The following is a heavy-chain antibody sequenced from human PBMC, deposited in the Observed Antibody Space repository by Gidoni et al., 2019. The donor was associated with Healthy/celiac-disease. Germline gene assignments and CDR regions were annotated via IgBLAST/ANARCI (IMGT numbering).Heavy chain of an antibody. Sequence: QVQLQESGPGLVKPSETLSLTCTVSGGSISSYYWSWIRQPPGKGLEWIGYIYYSGSTNYNPSRKSRVTISVDTSKNQFSLKLSSVTAADTAVYYCARGSLSHYYYYYMDVWGKGTTVTVSS. CDR2: IYYSGST. CDR3: ARGSLSHYYYYYMDV. CDR1: GGSISSYY. V-gene: IGHV4-59*01. J-gene: IGHJ6*03.